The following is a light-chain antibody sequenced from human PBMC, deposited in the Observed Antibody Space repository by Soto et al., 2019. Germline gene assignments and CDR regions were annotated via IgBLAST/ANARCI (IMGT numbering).Light chain of an antibody. J-gene: IGKJ4*01. V-gene: IGKV3-20*01. Sequence: EIVLTQSPGTLSLSPGKRATLSCRASQSISSSYLAWYQQKPGQAPRLLIYGAYFRATGIPDRFSGSGSGTDFTLTISRLEPEDFAVYYCQQYDISPLTFGGGTKGDIK. CDR3: QQYDISPLT. CDR1: QSISSSY. CDR2: GAY.